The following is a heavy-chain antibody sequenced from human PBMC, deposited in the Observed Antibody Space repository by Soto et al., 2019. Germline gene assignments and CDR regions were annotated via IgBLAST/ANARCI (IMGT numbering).Heavy chain of an antibody. CDR2: TNPSSGGT. CDR1: GYTFSDYY. J-gene: IGHJ5*02. D-gene: IGHD1-26*01. V-gene: IGHV1-2*02. Sequence: GASVKVSCKASGYTFSDYYVHWVREAPGQGLEWMGWTNPSSGGTIYTQRFQGRVTMARDTSINTVYMELSRLTSDDTAVYYCAREMGVIGAPGYTWFDPWGQGALVTVPQ. CDR3: AREMGVIGAPGYTWFDP.